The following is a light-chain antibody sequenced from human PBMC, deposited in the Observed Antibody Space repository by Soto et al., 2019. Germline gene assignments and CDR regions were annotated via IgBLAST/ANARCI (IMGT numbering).Light chain of an antibody. Sequence: EVVMTQSPATLSVSPGERATLSCRASQSVSSNLAWYQQKPGQAPRLLIYDASTRATGIPARFSGSGSGTEFTLTISSLQSEDSAVYHCKQYNNFWTFGQGTKVEIK. CDR3: KQYNNFWT. CDR1: QSVSSN. V-gene: IGKV3-15*01. CDR2: DAS. J-gene: IGKJ1*01.